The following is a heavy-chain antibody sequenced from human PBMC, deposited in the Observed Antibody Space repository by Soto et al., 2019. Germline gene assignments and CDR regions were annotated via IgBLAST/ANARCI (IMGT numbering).Heavy chain of an antibody. CDR1: GFTFSSFG. V-gene: IGHV3-30*18. Sequence: QVQLVESGGGVVQPGRSLRLSCSASGFTFSSFGMHWLRQAPGKGLEWVAVVSSDGSGKFYVDSVKGRFIISRDNSMNTLNMQLNSLRREDTAVYYCAKGGEVGGVLGDHWGQGTLVTVSS. CDR3: AKGGEVGGVLGDH. D-gene: IGHD1-26*01. J-gene: IGHJ4*02. CDR2: VSSDGSGK.